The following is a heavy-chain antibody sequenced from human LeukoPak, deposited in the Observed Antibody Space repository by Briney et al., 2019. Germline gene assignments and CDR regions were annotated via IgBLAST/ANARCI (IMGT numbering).Heavy chain of an antibody. CDR3: ARGAYDFSKQNWFDP. CDR2: IYYSGST. V-gene: IGHV4-31*03. D-gene: IGHD3-3*01. J-gene: IGHJ5*02. Sequence: SETLSLTCTVSGGSISSGGYYWSWIRQHPGKGPEWIGYIYYSGSTYYNPSLKSRVTISVDTSKNQFSLKLSSVTAADTAVYYCARGAYDFSKQNWFDPWGQGTLVTVSS. CDR1: GGSISSGGYY.